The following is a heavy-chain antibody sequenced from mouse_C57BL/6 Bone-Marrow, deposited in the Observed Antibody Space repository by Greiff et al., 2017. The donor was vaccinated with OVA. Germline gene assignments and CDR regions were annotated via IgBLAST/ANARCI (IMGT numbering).Heavy chain of an antibody. D-gene: IGHD4-1*01. CDR2: ISNLAYSI. V-gene: IGHV5-15*01. Sequence: EVQGVESGGGLVQPGGSLKLSCAASGFTFSDYGMAWVRQAPRKGPEWVAFISNLAYSIYYADTVTGRFTISRENAKNTLYLEMSSLRSEDTAMYYCARMLGPHYFDYWGQGTTLTVSS. J-gene: IGHJ2*01. CDR1: GFTFSDYG. CDR3: ARMLGPHYFDY.